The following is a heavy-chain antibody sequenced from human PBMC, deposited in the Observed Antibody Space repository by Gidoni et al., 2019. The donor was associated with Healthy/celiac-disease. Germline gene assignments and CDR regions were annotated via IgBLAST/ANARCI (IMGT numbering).Heavy chain of an antibody. D-gene: IGHD1-26*01. CDR3: ARDAYSGSSENAFDI. V-gene: IGHV4-4*07. CDR1: GGSISSYY. Sequence: QVQLQESGPGLVKPSETLSLTCPVSGGSISSYYWSWIRQPAGKGLEWIGRIYTSGSTNYNPSLKSRVTMSVDTSKNQFSLKLSSVTAADTAVYYCARDAYSGSSENAFDIWGQGTMVTVSS. CDR2: IYTSGST. J-gene: IGHJ3*02.